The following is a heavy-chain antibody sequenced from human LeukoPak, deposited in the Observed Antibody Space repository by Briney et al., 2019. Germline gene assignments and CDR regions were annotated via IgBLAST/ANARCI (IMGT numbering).Heavy chain of an antibody. V-gene: IGHV3-23*01. CDR1: GVTFSSYA. Sequence: PGGSLRLSCAASGVTFSSYAMSWVRQAPGKGLEWVSAISGSGGSTYYADSVKGRFTISRDNSKNTLYLQMNSLRAEDTAVYYCAKDPRWGYDSSGYLGGPFDYWGQGTLVTVSS. CDR2: ISGSGGST. D-gene: IGHD3-22*01. J-gene: IGHJ4*02. CDR3: AKDPRWGYDSSGYLGGPFDY.